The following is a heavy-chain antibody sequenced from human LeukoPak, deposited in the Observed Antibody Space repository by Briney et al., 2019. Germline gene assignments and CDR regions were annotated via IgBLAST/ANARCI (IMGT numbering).Heavy chain of an antibody. D-gene: IGHD3-22*01. CDR3: ARTTYFYDTSGYYYGN. V-gene: IGHV4-59*12. CDR2: IYSSGST. Sequence: SETLSLTCTVSGASISSYYWSWIRQPPGKGLEWIGCIYSSGSTSYNPSLKSRVTISVDTSKNQFSLKLSSVTAADTAVYYCARTTYFYDTSGYYYGNWGQGTLVTVSS. CDR1: GASISSYY. J-gene: IGHJ4*02.